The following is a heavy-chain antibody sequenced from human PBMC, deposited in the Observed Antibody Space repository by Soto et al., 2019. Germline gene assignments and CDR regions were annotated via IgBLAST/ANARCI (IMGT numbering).Heavy chain of an antibody. CDR2: ISGSGGST. D-gene: IGHD7-27*01. CDR1: GFTFSSYA. CDR3: AKGDSNWGAFDY. J-gene: IGHJ4*02. Sequence: LRLSCAASGFTFSSYAMSWVRQAPGKGLEWVSAISGSGGSTYYADSVKGRFTISRDNSKNTLYLQMNSLRAEDTAVYYCAKGDSNWGAFDYWGQGTLVTVSS. V-gene: IGHV3-23*01.